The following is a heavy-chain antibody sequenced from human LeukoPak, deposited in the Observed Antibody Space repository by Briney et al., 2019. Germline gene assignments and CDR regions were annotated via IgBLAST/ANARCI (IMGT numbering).Heavy chain of an antibody. J-gene: IGHJ4*02. CDR3: ASIRPMGPGDDY. CDR1: GGSISSYY. V-gene: IGHV4-4*07. Sequence: SETLSLTCTVSGGSISSYYWSWIRQPAGKGLEWIGRIYTSGSTNYNASLKSRVSMSVDTSKNQFSLKLSSVTAADTAVFYCASIRPMGPGDDYWGQGTLVTVSS. CDR2: IYTSGST. D-gene: IGHD3-10*01.